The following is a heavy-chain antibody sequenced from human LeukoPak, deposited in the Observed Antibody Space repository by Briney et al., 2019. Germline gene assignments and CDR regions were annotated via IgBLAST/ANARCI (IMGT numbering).Heavy chain of an antibody. CDR2: INPNSGGT. Sequence: ASVKVSCKASGYTFTGYYMHWVRQAPGQGLEWMGWINPNSGGTNYAQKFQGRVTMTRDTSISTAYMELSRLRSDDTAVYYCARGKRRASGGSPPNYYYYYYMDVWGKGTTVTVSS. CDR3: ARGKRRASGGSPPNYYYYYYMDV. D-gene: IGHD2-15*01. J-gene: IGHJ6*03. CDR1: GYTFTGYY. V-gene: IGHV1-2*02.